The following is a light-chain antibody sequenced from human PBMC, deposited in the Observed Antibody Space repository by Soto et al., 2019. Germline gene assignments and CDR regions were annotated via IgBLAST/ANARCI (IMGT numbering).Light chain of an antibody. CDR3: SSYAGSTAFYV. J-gene: IGLJ1*01. Sequence: QSALTQPPSASGSPGQSVTISCTGTSSDVGAYNFVSWYQQLPGEAPKLMIYQVTKRPSGVPYRFSGSKSGNTASLTVSGLQAEDEADYYCSSYAGSTAFYVFGTGTKVTVL. V-gene: IGLV2-8*01. CDR2: QVT. CDR1: SSDVGAYNF.